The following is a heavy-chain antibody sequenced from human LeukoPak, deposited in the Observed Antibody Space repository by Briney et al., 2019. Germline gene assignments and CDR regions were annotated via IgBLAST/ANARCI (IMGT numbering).Heavy chain of an antibody. CDR3: ARGKQQLVLGY. Sequence: ASVKVSCKASGYTFTSYDINWVRQAPGQGLEWMGRINPNSGGTNYAQKFQGRVTMTRDTSISTAYMELSRLRSDDTAVYYCARGKQQLVLGYWGQGTLVTVSS. CDR2: INPNSGGT. D-gene: IGHD6-13*01. CDR1: GYTFTSYD. J-gene: IGHJ4*02. V-gene: IGHV1-2*06.